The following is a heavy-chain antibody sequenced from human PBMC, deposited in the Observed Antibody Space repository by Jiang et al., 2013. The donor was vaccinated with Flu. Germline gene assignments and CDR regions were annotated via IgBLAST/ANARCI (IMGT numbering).Heavy chain of an antibody. CDR3: ARGWTNLDY. CDR2: TYYKSKWYN. CDR1: GDSVSSNSAA. J-gene: IGHJ4*02. D-gene: IGHD1/OR15-1a*01. Sequence: SQTLSLTCGISGDSVSSNSAAWTWIRQSPSRGLEWLGRTYYKSKWYNDYAVSVKSRITINPDTAKNQFSLQLNSVTPEDTAVYYCARGWTNLDYWGQGTLVTVSS. V-gene: IGHV6-1*01.